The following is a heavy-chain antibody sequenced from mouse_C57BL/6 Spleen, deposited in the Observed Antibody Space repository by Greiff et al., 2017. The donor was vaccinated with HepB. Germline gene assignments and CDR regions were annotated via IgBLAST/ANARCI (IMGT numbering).Heavy chain of an antibody. Sequence: VQLKQPGAELVKPGASVKVSCKASGYTFTSYWMHWVKQRPGQGLEWIGRIHPSDSDTNYNQKFKGKATLTVDKSSSTAYMRLSSLTSEDSAVYYCAKVYSNYEYYAMEYWGEGTSVTVSS. CDR2: IHPSDSDT. J-gene: IGHJ4*01. V-gene: IGHV1-74*01. D-gene: IGHD2-5*01. CDR1: GYTFTSYW. CDR3: AKVYSNYEYYAMEY.